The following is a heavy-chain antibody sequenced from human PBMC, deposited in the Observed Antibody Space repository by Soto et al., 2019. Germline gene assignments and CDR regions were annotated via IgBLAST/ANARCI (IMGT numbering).Heavy chain of an antibody. CDR3: ARGGIGYCTGGSCYYTAFDI. CDR1: GFTVSSNY. CDR2: IKEDGSEK. Sequence: PGGSLRLSCAASGFTVSSNYMSWVRQAPGKGLEGLANIKEDGSEKYYVDSLKGRFTISRDNAKNSLYVQMNSLRVEDTAVYYCARGGIGYCTGGSCYYTAFDIWGQGSMVTVSS. J-gene: IGHJ3*02. D-gene: IGHD2-15*01. V-gene: IGHV3-7*01.